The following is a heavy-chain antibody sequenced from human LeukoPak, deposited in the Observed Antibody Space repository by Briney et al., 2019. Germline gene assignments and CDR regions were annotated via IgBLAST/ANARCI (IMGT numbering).Heavy chain of an antibody. CDR1: GGSISSSSYY. Sequence: SETLSLTCTVSGGSISSSSYYWGWIRQPPGKGLEWIGSIYYSGSTYYNPSLKSRVTMSVDTSKNQFSLKLSSVTAADTAVYYCASRRGGGGSYEYYFDYWGQGTLVTVSS. CDR3: ASRRGGGGSYEYYFDY. D-gene: IGHD1-26*01. J-gene: IGHJ4*02. V-gene: IGHV4-39*01. CDR2: IYYSGST.